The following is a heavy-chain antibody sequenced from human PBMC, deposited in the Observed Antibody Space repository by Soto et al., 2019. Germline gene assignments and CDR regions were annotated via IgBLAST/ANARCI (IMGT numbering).Heavy chain of an antibody. CDR2: INPNSGGT. CDR3: AREGDASGRFAS. J-gene: IGHJ4*02. D-gene: IGHD6-25*01. CDR1: GFSLSYYY. Sequence: QVQLVQSGAEVKKPGASVKVSCKASGFSLSYYYLHWVRLAPGQGPEWMGRINPNSGGTKFGANFQGRITLTRDTSISTAYMELSGLTSDDTAIYYCAREGDASGRFASWGQGTQVTVSP. V-gene: IGHV1-2*02.